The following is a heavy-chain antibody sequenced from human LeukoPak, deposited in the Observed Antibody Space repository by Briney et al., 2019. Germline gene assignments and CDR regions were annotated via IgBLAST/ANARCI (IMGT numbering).Heavy chain of an antibody. D-gene: IGHD3-10*01. Sequence: GGSLRLSCAASGFTFSTHSMNWVRQTPGKGLEWVSSISGGSEYIYYTDSVKGRFTISRDNAKNSLYLQMSSLRADDTAVYYCASGIYYASVHTWSPVWGQGTLVTVS. V-gene: IGHV3-21*01. J-gene: IGHJ4*02. CDR1: GFTFSTHS. CDR2: ISGGSEYI. CDR3: ASGIYYASVHTWSPV.